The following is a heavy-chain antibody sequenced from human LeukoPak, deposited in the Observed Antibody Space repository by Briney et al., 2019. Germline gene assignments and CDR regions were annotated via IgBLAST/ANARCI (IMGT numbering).Heavy chain of an antibody. V-gene: IGHV3-21*01. J-gene: IGHJ4*01. CDR2: ITSRSDYI. D-gene: IGHD2-2*01. CDR3: ARVRAGVSSSRGYFDY. CDR1: GFIFSTYS. Sequence: GGSLRLSCAASGFIFSTYSMIWVRQAPGKGLEWVSSITSRSDYIYYADSVKGRFTISRDNAKNSLYLQMDSLRAEDTAVYYCARVRAGVSSSRGYFDYWGHGTLVTVSS.